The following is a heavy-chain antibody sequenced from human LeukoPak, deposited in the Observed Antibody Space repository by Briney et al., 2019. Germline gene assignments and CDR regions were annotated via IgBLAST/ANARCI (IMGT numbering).Heavy chain of an antibody. D-gene: IGHD1-1*01. CDR2: INAGNGNA. J-gene: IGHJ4*02. V-gene: IGHV1-3*01. CDR3: ARHERDLDY. CDR1: GGTFSSYA. Sequence: ASVKVSCKASGGTFSSYAISWVRQAPGQGLEWMGWINAGNGNAKYSQKFQGRVTITRDTSANTAYMELSSLRSEDTAVYYCARHERDLDYWGQGTLVTVSS.